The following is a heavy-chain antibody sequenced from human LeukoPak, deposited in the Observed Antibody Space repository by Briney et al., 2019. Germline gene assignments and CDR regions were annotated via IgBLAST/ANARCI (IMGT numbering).Heavy chain of an antibody. J-gene: IGHJ4*02. CDR2: ISSSGSTI. V-gene: IGHV3-48*03. CDR3: ARNSFGSVAGFDY. D-gene: IGHD6-19*01. CDR1: GFTFSSYE. Sequence: GGSLRLSCAASGFTFSSYEMNWVRQAPGEGLEWVSYISSSGSTIYYADSVKGRFTISRDNAKNSLYLQMNSLRAEDTAVYYCARNSFGSVAGFDYWGQGTLVTVSS.